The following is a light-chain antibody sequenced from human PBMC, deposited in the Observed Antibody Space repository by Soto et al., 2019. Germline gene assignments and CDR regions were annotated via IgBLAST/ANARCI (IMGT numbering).Light chain of an antibody. V-gene: IGKV1-27*01. J-gene: IGKJ4*01. Sequence: IQMTQSPSSLSASVGDRVTNTCRPSQDIRNYLAWYQQKPGQVPKLLIYVASTLQSGVPSRFSGSGSGTEFTLTITSLQPEDVATYYCQKYDSAPLTFGGGTRIEI. CDR3: QKYDSAPLT. CDR2: VAS. CDR1: QDIRNY.